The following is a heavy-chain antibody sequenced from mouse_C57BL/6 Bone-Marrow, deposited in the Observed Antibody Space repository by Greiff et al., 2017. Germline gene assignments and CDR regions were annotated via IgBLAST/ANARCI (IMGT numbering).Heavy chain of an antibody. CDR3: ARELYGNYVDYAMDY. D-gene: IGHD2-1*01. CDR1: GYTFTSYW. V-gene: IGHV1-53*01. J-gene: IGHJ4*01. Sequence: QVQLQQPGTELVKPGASVKLSCKASGYTFTSYWMHWVKQRPGQGLEWIGNINPSNGGTNYNEKFKSKATLTVDKSSSTAYMQLSSLTSEDSAVSYCARELYGNYVDYAMDYWGQGTSVTVSS. CDR2: INPSNGGT.